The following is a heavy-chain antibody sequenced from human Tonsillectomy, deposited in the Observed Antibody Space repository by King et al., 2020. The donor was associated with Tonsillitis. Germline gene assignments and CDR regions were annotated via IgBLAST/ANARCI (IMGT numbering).Heavy chain of an antibody. CDR2: IYQRGNT. Sequence: QLVESGSGLVKPSQTLSLTCAVSGGSIHSGGYFWGWIRQPPGKGLEWIGYIYQRGNTYYNPSLASRVSISRDTSKNQFSLKLSSMTAADTAVYFCAGYNGNGVFDIWGQGTMVTVSS. V-gene: IGHV4-30-2*01. D-gene: IGHD2-8*01. CDR1: GGSIHSGGYF. J-gene: IGHJ3*02. CDR3: AGYNGNGVFDI.